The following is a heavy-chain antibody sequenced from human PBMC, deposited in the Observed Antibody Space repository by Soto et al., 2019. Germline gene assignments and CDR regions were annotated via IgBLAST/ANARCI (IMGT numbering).Heavy chain of an antibody. J-gene: IGHJ4*02. CDR1: GFTFSSYA. V-gene: IGHV3-30-3*01. CDR3: ASPFLGYCSGGSCPDHYFDY. Sequence: GGSLRLSCAVSGFTFSSYAMHWVRQAPGKGLEWVAVISYDGSNKYYADSMKGRFNISRDNSKNTLYLQMNSMRAEDTAVYYCASPFLGYCSGGSCPDHYFDYWGQRTLVTVS. CDR2: ISYDGSNK. D-gene: IGHD2-15*01.